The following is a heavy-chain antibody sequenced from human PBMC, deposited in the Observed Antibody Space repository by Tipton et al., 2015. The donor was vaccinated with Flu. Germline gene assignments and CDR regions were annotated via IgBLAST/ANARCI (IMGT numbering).Heavy chain of an antibody. CDR2: GPSGGST. Sequence: TLSLTCSVSGDSITDYYWSWIRQPPGKGLEWIGFGPSGGSTYYNPSLRSRVTISLDPSKNHFSLKLSSVTAADTAVYYCASISADHWGQGTLVTVSS. V-gene: IGHV4-59*04. J-gene: IGHJ4*02. CDR3: ASISADH. CDR1: GDSITDYY. D-gene: IGHD3-3*02.